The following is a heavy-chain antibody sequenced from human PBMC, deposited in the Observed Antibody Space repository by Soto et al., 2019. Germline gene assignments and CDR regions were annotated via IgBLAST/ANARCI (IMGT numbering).Heavy chain of an antibody. CDR1: GHAVSDSS. V-gene: IGHV4-59*02. CDR3: ARDRNGGNHFADL. CDR2: ISYRGTT. Sequence: PSETLSLTCTVSGHAVSDSSCSWIRLPPGKGLEWIGSISYRGTTNYNPSLKSRVTMSIDTSKNQFSLKLNSVTAADTAIYSCARDRNGGNHFADLWGQGTLVTVSS. D-gene: IGHD2-8*01. J-gene: IGHJ5*02.